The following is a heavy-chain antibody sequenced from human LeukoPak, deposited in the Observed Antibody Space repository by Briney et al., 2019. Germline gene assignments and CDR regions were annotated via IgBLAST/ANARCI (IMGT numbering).Heavy chain of an antibody. CDR1: GGSFSGYH. CDR2: INHSEGT. CDR3: ARGRRQLVRSWGY. Sequence: PSETLSLTCAVYGGSFSGYHWSWIRQPPGKGLEWIGEINHSEGTNYNPSLKSRVTISVDTSKNQFSLKLTSVTAADTAVYYCARGRRQLVRSWGYWGQGTLVTVSS. J-gene: IGHJ4*02. V-gene: IGHV4-34*01. D-gene: IGHD6-13*01.